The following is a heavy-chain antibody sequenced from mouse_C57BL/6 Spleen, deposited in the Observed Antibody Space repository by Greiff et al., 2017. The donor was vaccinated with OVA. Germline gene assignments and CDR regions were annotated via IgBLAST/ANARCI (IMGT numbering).Heavy chain of an antibody. V-gene: IGHV6-3*01. CDR3: AGGNYCGSGDYFDY. CDR2: IRLKSDNYAT. D-gene: IGHD1-1*01. J-gene: IGHJ2*01. Sequence: EVKVEESGGGLVQPGGSMKLSCVASGFTFSNYWMNWVRQSPEKGLEWVAQIRLKSDNYATHYAVSVKGRFTISRDDSKSSVYLQMNNLRDDDTGIYYGAGGNYCGSGDYFDYWGQGTTLTVSS. CDR1: GFTFSNYW.